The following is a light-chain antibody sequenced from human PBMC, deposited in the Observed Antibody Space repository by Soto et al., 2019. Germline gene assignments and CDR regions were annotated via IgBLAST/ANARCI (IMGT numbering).Light chain of an antibody. V-gene: IGKV3-15*01. CDR2: GAS. J-gene: IGKJ4*01. Sequence: EIVMTQSPASLSVSPGETATLSCRASQSVSSNLAWYQQKPGQAPRLLIYGASTRATGIPARFSGSGSGTEFTLTITGLQSEDFAVYYCQHYNNWPLTFGGGTKVESK. CDR3: QHYNNWPLT. CDR1: QSVSSN.